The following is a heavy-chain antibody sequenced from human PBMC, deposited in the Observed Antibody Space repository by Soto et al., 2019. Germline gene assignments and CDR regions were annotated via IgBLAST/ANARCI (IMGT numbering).Heavy chain of an antibody. Sequence: QVQLVQSGAEVKKPGSSVKVSCKASGGTFSSYGFNWVRQAPGQGPEWMGGIIPIFGTTNYAQKFQGRVTITADESTSTVYMELSSLRSEDTALYYCARWGGIVTTPTFVGPFDYWGQGTLVTVSS. J-gene: IGHJ4*02. D-gene: IGHD1-1*01. CDR2: IIPIFGTT. CDR1: GGTFSSYG. V-gene: IGHV1-69*01. CDR3: ARWGGIVTTPTFVGPFDY.